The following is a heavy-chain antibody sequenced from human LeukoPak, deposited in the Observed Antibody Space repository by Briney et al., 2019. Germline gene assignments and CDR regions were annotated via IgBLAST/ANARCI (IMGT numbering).Heavy chain of an antibody. CDR2: ISYSGST. J-gene: IGHJ4*02. V-gene: IGHV4-39*01. CDR3: ARHLYSSGCFDY. D-gene: IGHD6-19*01. Sequence: SETLSLTCTVSGVSITSSSSYWGWIRQPPGKGLEWVGTISYSGSTYYSPSLTRRVTMSEDTSKNHFSLKMSSVTAADTAVYYCARHLYSSGCFDYWGQGTLVTVSS. CDR1: GVSITSSSSY.